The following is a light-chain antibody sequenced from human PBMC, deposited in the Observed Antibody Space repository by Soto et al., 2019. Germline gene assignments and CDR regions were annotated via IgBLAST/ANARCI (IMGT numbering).Light chain of an antibody. CDR3: SSYTSITTRGVL. CDR2: DVS. V-gene: IGLV2-14*03. Sequence: QSALTQPASVSGSPGQSITISCTGTSSDVGGYNFVSWYQHHPGKAPKLMIYDVSNRPSGVSNRFSGSKSGNTASLTISGLQAEDEADYYCSSYTSITTRGVLFGGGTKLTVL. J-gene: IGLJ2*01. CDR1: SSDVGGYNF.